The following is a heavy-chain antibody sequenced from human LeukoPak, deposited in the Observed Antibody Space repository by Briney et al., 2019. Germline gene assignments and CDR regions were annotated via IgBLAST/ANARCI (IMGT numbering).Heavy chain of an antibody. CDR2: ISSSSSYI. Sequence: GGSLRLSCAASGFTFSSYSMNWVRQAPGKGLEWVSSISSSSSYIYYADSVKGRFTISRDNAKNSLYLQMNSLRAEDTAVYYCARVPYYYDSSGYSVWNEPYWGQGTLVTVSS. J-gene: IGHJ4*02. CDR3: ARVPYYYDSSGYSVWNEPY. CDR1: GFTFSSYS. D-gene: IGHD3-22*01. V-gene: IGHV3-21*01.